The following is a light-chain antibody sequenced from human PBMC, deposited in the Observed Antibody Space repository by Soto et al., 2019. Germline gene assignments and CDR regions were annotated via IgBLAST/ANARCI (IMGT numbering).Light chain of an antibody. CDR2: KVS. Sequence: DVVMTQSPLSLPVTLGQPASISCRSSQSLVYSDGSTDLNWFQQRSGQSPRRLIYKVSNRDSGVPDRFSGSGSGANFTLNISRVEAEDVGVYYCMQGTHWPRTFGQGTKVEIK. J-gene: IGKJ1*01. CDR1: QSLVYSDGSTD. V-gene: IGKV2-30*01. CDR3: MQGTHWPRT.